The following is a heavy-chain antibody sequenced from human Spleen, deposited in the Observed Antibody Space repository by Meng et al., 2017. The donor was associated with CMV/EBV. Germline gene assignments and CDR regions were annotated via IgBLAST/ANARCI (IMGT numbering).Heavy chain of an antibody. Sequence: SVKVSCKASGYSFADYNIHWFRQAPGQGLEWMGGIIPIFGTANYAQKFQGRVTITTDESTSTAYMELSSLRSEDTAVYYCARELHSSSSTDAFDIWGQGTMVTVSS. CDR1: GYSFADYN. CDR2: IIPIFGTA. D-gene: IGHD6-6*01. J-gene: IGHJ3*02. V-gene: IGHV1-69*05. CDR3: ARELHSSSSTDAFDI.